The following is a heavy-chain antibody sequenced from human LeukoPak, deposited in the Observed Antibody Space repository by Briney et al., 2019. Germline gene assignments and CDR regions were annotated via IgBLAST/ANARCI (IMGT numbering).Heavy chain of an antibody. J-gene: IGHJ6*02. V-gene: IGHV3-21*01. CDR2: ISRSSSYI. CDR1: GFTFCSYN. D-gene: IGHD3-10*01. CDR3: ARDRLVRGAIYPLEYYYYGMDV. Sequence: GGSLTLSCAASGFTFCSYNMNWLRQAPGKELEGVTSISRSSSYIYYADSVKGRFTIYRDNGKNSLYLQMNSLRAEYAAVYYCARDRLVRGAIYPLEYYYYGMDVWGQGTTVTVSS.